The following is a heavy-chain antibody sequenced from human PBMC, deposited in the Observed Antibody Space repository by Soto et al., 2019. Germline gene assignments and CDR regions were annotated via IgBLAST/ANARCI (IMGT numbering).Heavy chain of an antibody. V-gene: IGHV1-69*13. CDR3: ASPNYYDSRSPFDY. CDR1: GGTFSSYA. CDR2: IIPIFGTA. J-gene: IGHJ4*02. Sequence: ASVKVSCKASGGTFSSYAISWARQAPGQGLEWMGGIIPIFGTANYAQKFQGRVTITADESTSTAYMELSSLRSEDTAVYYCASPNYYDSRSPFDYWGQGTLVTVSS. D-gene: IGHD3-22*01.